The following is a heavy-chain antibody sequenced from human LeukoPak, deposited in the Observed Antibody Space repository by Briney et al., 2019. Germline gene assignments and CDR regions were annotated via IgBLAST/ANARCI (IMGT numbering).Heavy chain of an antibody. CDR1: GFTFSDYY. D-gene: IGHD1/OR15-1a*01. V-gene: IGHV3-11*01. CDR2: ISSSGSTI. CDR3: ARVNNGVYYYGMDV. J-gene: IGHJ6*02. Sequence: PGGSLRLSCAASGFTFSDYYMSWIRQAPGKGLEWVSYISSSGSTIYYADSVKGRFTISRGNAKNSLYLQMNSLRAEDTAVYYCARVNNGVYYYGMDVWGQGTTVTVSS.